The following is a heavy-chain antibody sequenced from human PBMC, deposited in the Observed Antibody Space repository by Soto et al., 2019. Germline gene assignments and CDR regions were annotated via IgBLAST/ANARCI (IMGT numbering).Heavy chain of an antibody. V-gene: IGHV4-39*01. J-gene: IGHJ4*02. CDR2: IHYSGST. CDR1: GDSITSTSYY. CDR3: VKRRLRRPWPSYFDY. Sequence: SETLSLTCTVAGDSITSTSYYWGWIRQPSGKGLEWIGCIHYSGSTYYNPSLRSRVTASVDTSKNQSTLTVSSVTAAHTAEYYCVKRRLRRPWPSYFDYWGEGTLVTVSS.